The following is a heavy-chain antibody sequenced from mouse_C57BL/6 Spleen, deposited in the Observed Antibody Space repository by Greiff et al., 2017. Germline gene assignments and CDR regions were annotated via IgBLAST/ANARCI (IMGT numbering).Heavy chain of an antibody. V-gene: IGHV5-4*03. CDR2: ISDGGSYT. J-gene: IGHJ1*03. D-gene: IGHD2-3*01. CDR1: GFTFSSYA. CDR3: ARIYDGYYDWYFDV. Sequence: EVKLVESGGGLVKPGGSLKLSCAASGFTFSSYAMSWVRQTPEKRLEWVATISDGGSYTYYQDNVKGRFTISRDNAKNNLYLQMSHLKSEDTAMYYCARIYDGYYDWYFDVWGTGTTVTV.